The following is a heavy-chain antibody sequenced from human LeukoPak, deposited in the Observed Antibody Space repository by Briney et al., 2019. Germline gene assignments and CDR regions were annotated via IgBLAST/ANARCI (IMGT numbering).Heavy chain of an antibody. V-gene: IGHV1-8*01. D-gene: IGHD6-13*01. Sequence: ASVKVSCKASGYTFTSYDINWVRQATGQGLEWMGWMNPNSGNTGYAQKFQGRVTMTRNTSISTAYMELSSLRSEDTAVYYCARVGSSSWYFGYYYGMDVWGQGTTVTVSS. CDR3: ARVGSSSWYFGYYYGMDV. CDR1: GYTFTSYD. J-gene: IGHJ6*02. CDR2: MNPNSGNT.